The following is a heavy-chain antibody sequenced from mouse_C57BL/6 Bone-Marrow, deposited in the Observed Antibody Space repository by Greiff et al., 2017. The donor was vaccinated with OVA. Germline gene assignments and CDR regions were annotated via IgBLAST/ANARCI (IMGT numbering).Heavy chain of an antibody. Sequence: QVQLQQSGPELVKPGASVKISCKASGYSFTSYYIHWVKQRPGQGLEWIGWIYPGSGNTKYNEKFKGKATLTADTSSSTAYMQLSSLTSEDSAVYDCAGGYGGYYFDYWGQGTTLTVSS. J-gene: IGHJ2*01. CDR3: AGGYGGYYFDY. D-gene: IGHD2-2*01. V-gene: IGHV1-66*01. CDR2: IYPGSGNT. CDR1: GYSFTSYY.